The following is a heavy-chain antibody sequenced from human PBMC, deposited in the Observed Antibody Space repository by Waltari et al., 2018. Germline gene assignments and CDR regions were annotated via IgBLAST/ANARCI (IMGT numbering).Heavy chain of an antibody. Sequence: QVQLQESGPGLVKPSQTLSLTCNVSGYLIDRGSYYWSWVRQPAGRGLEWIGRIYASGSTNYNPSLKSRVTLSVDTSKNQVSLRLTSVTAADSAVYFCARTLEKTYGGWYFDSWGQGTRVTVSS. CDR3: ARTLEKTYGGWYFDS. CDR1: GYLIDRGSYY. CDR2: IYASGST. J-gene: IGHJ4*02. D-gene: IGHD3-10*01. V-gene: IGHV4-61*02.